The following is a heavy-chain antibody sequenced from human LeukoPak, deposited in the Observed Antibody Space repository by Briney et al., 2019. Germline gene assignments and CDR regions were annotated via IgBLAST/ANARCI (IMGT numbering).Heavy chain of an antibody. J-gene: IGHJ4*02. CDR2: IRYDGSNK. Sequence: GGSLRLSCAASGFTFSSYGMHWVRQAPGKGLEWVAFIRYDGSNKYYADSVKGRFTISRDNSKNILLLQMNSLRGEDTAMYYCARVRGGGFRTADSWGQGTLVTVSS. V-gene: IGHV3-30*02. CDR1: GFTFSSYG. CDR3: ARVRGGGFRTADS. D-gene: IGHD1-14*01.